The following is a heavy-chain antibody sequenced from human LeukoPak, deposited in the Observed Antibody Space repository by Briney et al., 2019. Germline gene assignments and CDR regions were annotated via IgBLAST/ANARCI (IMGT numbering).Heavy chain of an antibody. D-gene: IGHD6-6*01. J-gene: IGHJ4*02. CDR2: ISYDGSNK. CDR3: VRHFDY. CDR1: GFTFSSYA. V-gene: IGHV3-30*04. Sequence: HPGGSLRLSCAASGFTFSSYAMHWVRQAPGKGLEWVAVISYDGSNKYYADSVKGRFTISRDNSKNTLYLQMNSLRAEDTAVYYAVRHFDYWGQGTLVTVSS.